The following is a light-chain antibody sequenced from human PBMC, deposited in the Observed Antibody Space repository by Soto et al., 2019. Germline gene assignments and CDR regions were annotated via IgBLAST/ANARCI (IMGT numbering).Light chain of an antibody. CDR2: KAS. J-gene: IGKJ1*01. V-gene: IGKV1-5*03. CDR3: QQYNYYWT. Sequence: IHMTQSPSTLSASVGDTVTITCRASQNINRWLAWYQHKPGQAPKPLIYKASTLERGVPSRFTGHESGTGFTLTISSLHPDDSSTYFCQQYNYYWTFGQGTKVEIK. CDR1: QNINRW.